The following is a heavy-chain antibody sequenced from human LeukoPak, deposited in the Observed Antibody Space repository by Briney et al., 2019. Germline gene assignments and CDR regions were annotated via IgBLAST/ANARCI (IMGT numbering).Heavy chain of an antibody. J-gene: IGHJ6*02. CDR2: INHSGST. V-gene: IGHV4-34*01. Sequence: PSETLSLTCAVYGGSFSGYYWSWIRQPPGKGLEWIGEINHSGSTNYNPSLKSRVTISVDTSKNQFSLKLSSVTAADTAVYYCARVSSTTPDYYYYGMDVWGQGTTVTVSS. CDR3: ARVSSTTPDYYYYGMDV. D-gene: IGHD5/OR15-5a*01. CDR1: GGSFSGYY.